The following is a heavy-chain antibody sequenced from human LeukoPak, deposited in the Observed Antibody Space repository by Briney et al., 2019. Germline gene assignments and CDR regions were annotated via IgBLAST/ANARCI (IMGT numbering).Heavy chain of an antibody. CDR3: ARDHKIVVVPAATLRTASSAKYYYYYYMDV. CDR2: INPNSGGT. D-gene: IGHD2-2*01. V-gene: IGHV1-2*02. Sequence: ASVKVSCKVSGYTLTELSMHWVRQAPGQGLEWMGWINPNSGGTNYAQKFQGRVTMTRDTSISTAYMELSRLRSDDTAVYYCARDHKIVVVPAATLRTASSAKYYYYYYMDVWGKGTTVTVSS. J-gene: IGHJ6*03. CDR1: GYTLTELS.